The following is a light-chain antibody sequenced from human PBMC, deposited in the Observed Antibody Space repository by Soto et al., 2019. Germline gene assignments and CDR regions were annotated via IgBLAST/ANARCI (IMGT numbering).Light chain of an antibody. CDR3: QQSYSTPTPPT. CDR2: AAS. J-gene: IGKJ2*01. Sequence: DIQMTQSPSSLSASVGDRVTMTCRASQSITTHVNWYQQKPGTAPKLLIYAASILQSGVPSRFSGSGSGTDFTLSISSLQPEDFATYYCQQSYSTPTPPTFGQGTKLEI. V-gene: IGKV1-39*01. CDR1: QSITTH.